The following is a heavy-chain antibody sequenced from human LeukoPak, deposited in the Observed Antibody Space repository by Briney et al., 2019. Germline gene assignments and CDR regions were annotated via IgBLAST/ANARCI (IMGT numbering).Heavy chain of an antibody. V-gene: IGHV3-23*01. J-gene: IGHJ4*02. CDR1: GCTFSSYA. Sequence: PGGSLRLSCAASGCTFSSYAMSWVRQPPGKGLEWVAAISGSGGSTYYADSVRGRFTISRDNSKNTLYLQMNSLRAEDTAVYYCAKDVAATVTTFLFDYWGQGTLVTVSS. CDR3: AKDVAATVTTFLFDY. D-gene: IGHD4-17*01. CDR2: ISGSGGST.